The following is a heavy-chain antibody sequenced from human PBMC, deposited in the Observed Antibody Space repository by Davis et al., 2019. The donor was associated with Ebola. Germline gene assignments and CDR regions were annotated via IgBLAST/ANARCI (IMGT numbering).Heavy chain of an antibody. V-gene: IGHV3-23*01. CDR1: GFTFSSYG. CDR3: AKDIRGSIVGATRFDY. Sequence: GESLKISCAASGFTFSSYGMHWVRQAPGKGLEWVSAISGSGGSTYYADLVKGRFTISRDNSKNTLYLQMNSLRAEETALYYCAKDIRGSIVGATRFDYWSQGTLVTVSS. D-gene: IGHD1-26*01. CDR2: ISGSGGST. J-gene: IGHJ4*02.